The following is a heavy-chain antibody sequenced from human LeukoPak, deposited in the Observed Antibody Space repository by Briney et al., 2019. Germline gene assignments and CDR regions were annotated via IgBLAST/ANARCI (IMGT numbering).Heavy chain of an antibody. V-gene: IGHV1-69*05. D-gene: IGHD5-18*01. J-gene: IGHJ6*03. CDR3: AREDTATKAGDYYYYYYMDV. Sequence: SVKVSCKAFGGTFSSYAISWVRQAPGQGLEWMGGIIPIFGTANYAQKFQGRVTITTDESTSTAYMELSSLRSEDTAVYYCAREDTATKAGDYYYYYYMDVWGKGTTVTVSS. CDR2: IIPIFGTA. CDR1: GGTFSSYA.